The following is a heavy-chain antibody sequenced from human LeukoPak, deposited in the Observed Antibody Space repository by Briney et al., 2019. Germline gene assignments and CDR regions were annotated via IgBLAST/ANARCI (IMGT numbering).Heavy chain of an antibody. D-gene: IGHD1-26*01. J-gene: IGHJ4*02. CDR1: GFTFSSYS. V-gene: IGHV3-48*01. CDR2: ISSSSSTI. CDR3: ARDLGGATGYFDY. Sequence: GGSLRLSCAASGFTFSSYSMNWVRQAPGKGLEWVSYISSSSSTIYYADSVKGRFTISRDNAKNSLYLQMNSLRAEDTAVYYCARDLGGATGYFDYWGQGTLVTVSS.